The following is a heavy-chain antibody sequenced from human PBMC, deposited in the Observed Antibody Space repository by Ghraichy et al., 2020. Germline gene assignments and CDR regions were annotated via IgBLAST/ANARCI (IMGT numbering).Heavy chain of an antibody. Sequence: SETLSLTCTVSGGSISSYYWSWIRQPPGKGLEWIGYVYYSGSTNYNPSLKSRVTISVDTSKNQFSLKLNSVTTADTAVYYCARASRQQQLGRPYYFDYWGQGTLVTVSS. CDR1: GGSISSYY. V-gene: IGHV4-59*01. D-gene: IGHD6-13*01. CDR3: ARASRQQQLGRPYYFDY. CDR2: VYYSGST. J-gene: IGHJ4*02.